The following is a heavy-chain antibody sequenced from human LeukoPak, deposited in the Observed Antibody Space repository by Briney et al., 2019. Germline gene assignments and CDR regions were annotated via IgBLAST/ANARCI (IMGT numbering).Heavy chain of an antibody. Sequence: PSQTLSLTCAVSGGSISGDGSSGGGIRHPPGRALGGIGYIYDSGSTYYNPSLKSRVTISVDRSKNQFSLDLRSVTAADTAVYYCARGGDYYAGSGFYLRSDYFQHWGQGTPVIVSS. CDR3: ARGGDYYAGSGFYLRSDYFQH. D-gene: IGHD3-22*01. J-gene: IGHJ1*01. CDR2: IYDSGST. V-gene: IGHV4-30-2*01. CDR1: GGSISGDGSS.